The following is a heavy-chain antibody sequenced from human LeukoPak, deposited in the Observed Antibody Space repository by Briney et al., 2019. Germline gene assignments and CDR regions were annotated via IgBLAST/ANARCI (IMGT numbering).Heavy chain of an antibody. V-gene: IGHV3-48*03. Sequence: PGGSLRLSCAASGFTFSSNQMNWVRQAPGKGLEWVSYISSSGSTIYYADSVKGRFTISRDNANNSLYLQMNSLRTEDTALYYCAKGPYGDYVTYWGQGTLVTVSS. CDR1: GFTFSSNQ. CDR3: AKGPYGDYVTY. D-gene: IGHD4-17*01. CDR2: ISSSGSTI. J-gene: IGHJ4*02.